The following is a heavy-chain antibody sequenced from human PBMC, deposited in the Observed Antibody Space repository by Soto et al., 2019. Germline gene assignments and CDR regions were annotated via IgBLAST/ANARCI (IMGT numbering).Heavy chain of an antibody. CDR1: GGSISSGDYY. Sequence: SETLSLTCTVSGGSISSGDYYWSWIRQPPGKGLEWIGYIYYSGSTYYNPSLKSRVTISVDTSKNQFSLKLSSGTAAATAVYYCARSSIVVVTAWPNWFDPWGQRTLVTVSS. V-gene: IGHV4-30-4*01. CDR3: ARSSIVVVTAWPNWFDP. J-gene: IGHJ5*02. D-gene: IGHD2-21*02. CDR2: IYYSGST.